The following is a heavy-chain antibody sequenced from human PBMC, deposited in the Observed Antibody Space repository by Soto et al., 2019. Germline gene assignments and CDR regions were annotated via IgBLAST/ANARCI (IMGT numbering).Heavy chain of an antibody. CDR1: GGSITTGGSY. D-gene: IGHD2-2*02. CDR2: IYHSGNT. V-gene: IGHV4-31*03. CDR3: ARARFQVLYGKPYFDS. J-gene: IGHJ4*02. Sequence: SETLSLTCTVSGGSITTGGSYWSWIRQHPGKGLEWIGNIYHSGNTYYNPSLKSRLTISVDTSKNHFSLMVDSVTAADAAVYYCARARFQVLYGKPYFDSWGQGTLVTVSS.